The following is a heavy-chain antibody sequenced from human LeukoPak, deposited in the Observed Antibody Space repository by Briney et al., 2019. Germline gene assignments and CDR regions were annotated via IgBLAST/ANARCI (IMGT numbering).Heavy chain of an antibody. CDR1: GGSISSGGYY. CDR3: ARVGGHGDFTFDY. D-gene: IGHD4-17*01. CDR2: IYYSGST. J-gene: IGHJ4*02. Sequence: SETLSLTCTVSGGSISSGGYYWSWIRQHPGKGLEWIGYIYYSGSTYYNPSLKSRITISVDTSKNQFSLKLSSVTAADTAVYYCARVGGHGDFTFDYWGQGTLVTVSS. V-gene: IGHV4-31*03.